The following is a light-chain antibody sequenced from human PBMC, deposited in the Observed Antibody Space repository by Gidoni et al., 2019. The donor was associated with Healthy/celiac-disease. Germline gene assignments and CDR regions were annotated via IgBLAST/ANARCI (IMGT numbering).Light chain of an antibody. V-gene: IGKV4-1*01. J-gene: IGKJ4*01. CDR3: QQYLSLPLT. CDR2: ATS. Sequence: DIVMTQSPDSLAVSLGERAAINCKSSQSDFYSSNTQNSLTWYQQKPGQPPKLLIYATSTRASGVPDRFSGSGSGTDFTLTISSLQAEDVAVYYCQQYLSLPLTFGGXTKVEIK. CDR1: QSDFYSSNTQNS.